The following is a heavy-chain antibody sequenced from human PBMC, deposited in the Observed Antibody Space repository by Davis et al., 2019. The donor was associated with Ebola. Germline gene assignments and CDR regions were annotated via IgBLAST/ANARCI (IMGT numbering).Heavy chain of an antibody. CDR3: AKDLRLTHAFDI. D-gene: IGHD1-14*01. Sequence: GESLKISCAASGFTFSSFGMLWVRQAPGKGLDWVAIISYDGNYKSYADSVKGRFTISRDNSKNTLYLQMNSLRADDTAVYYCAKDLRLTHAFDIWGQGTMVTVSS. J-gene: IGHJ3*02. CDR1: GFTFSSFG. V-gene: IGHV3-30*18. CDR2: ISYDGNYK.